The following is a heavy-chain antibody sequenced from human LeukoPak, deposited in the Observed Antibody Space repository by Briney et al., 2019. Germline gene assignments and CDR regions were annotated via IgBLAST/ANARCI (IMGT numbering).Heavy chain of an antibody. CDR1: GGSISYYY. J-gene: IGHJ3*02. CDR2: IYTSGST. Sequence: SGTLSLTCTVSGGSISYYYWTWIRQPAGKGLEWIGRIYTSGSTNYNPSLKSRLTMSVDTSKNQFYLKLTSVTAADTAVYYCARVLLGAFDIWGQGTMVTVSS. CDR3: ARVLLGAFDI. V-gene: IGHV4-4*07.